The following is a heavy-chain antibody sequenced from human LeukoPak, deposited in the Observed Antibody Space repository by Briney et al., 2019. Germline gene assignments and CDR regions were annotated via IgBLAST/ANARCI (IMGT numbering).Heavy chain of an antibody. D-gene: IGHD3-3*01. CDR1: GFTFSSYW. V-gene: IGHV3-7*01. CDR3: ARDMITIFGVAPDY. CDR2: IKQDGSEK. J-gene: IGHJ4*02. Sequence: WGSLRLSCAASGFTFSSYWMSWVRQAPGKGLEWVANIKQDGSEKYYVDSVKGRFTISRDNAKNSLYLQMNSLRAEDTAVYYCARDMITIFGVAPDYWGQGTLVTVSS.